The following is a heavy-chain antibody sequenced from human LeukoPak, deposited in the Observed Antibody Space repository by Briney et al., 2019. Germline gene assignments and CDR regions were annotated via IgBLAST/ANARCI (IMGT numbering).Heavy chain of an antibody. D-gene: IGHD3-22*01. J-gene: IGHJ4*02. Sequence: GGSLRLSCAASGFTFSDHYMDWVRQAPGKGLEWVGRTRNKANSYTTEYAASVKGRFTISRDDSKNSLYLQMNSLRAEDTAVYYCARDHTYYYDSSGYYDDYWGQGTLVTVSS. CDR3: ARDHTYYYDSSGYYDDY. CDR2: TRNKANSYTT. V-gene: IGHV3-72*01. CDR1: GFTFSDHY.